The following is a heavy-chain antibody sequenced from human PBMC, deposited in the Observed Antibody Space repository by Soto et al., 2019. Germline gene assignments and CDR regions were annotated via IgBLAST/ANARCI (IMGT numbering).Heavy chain of an antibody. V-gene: IGHV4-59*01. D-gene: IGHD3-16*02. CDR3: AMSRDYDYIWGSYRFDAFDI. CDR1: GGSISSYY. J-gene: IGHJ3*02. CDR2: IYYSGST. Sequence: SETLSLTCTVSGGSISSYYWSWIRQPPGKGLEWIGYIYYSGSTNYNPSLKSRVTISVDTSKNQFSLKLSSVTAADTAVYYCAMSRDYDYIWGSYRFDAFDIWGQGTMVTVSS.